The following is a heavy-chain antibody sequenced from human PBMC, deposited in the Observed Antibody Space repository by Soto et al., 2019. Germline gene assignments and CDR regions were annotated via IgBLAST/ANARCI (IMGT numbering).Heavy chain of an antibody. CDR1: GGSFSGYY. D-gene: IGHD3-10*01. CDR2: INYSGST. Sequence: SETLSLTCAVYGGSFSGYYWSWIRQPPGKGLEWIGEINYSGSTNYNPSLKSRITISVDTSRNQFSLNLSSVTAPDTAVYYCARHRGSPRYFDYWGQGTLVTVSS. CDR3: ARHRGSPRYFDY. J-gene: IGHJ4*02. V-gene: IGHV4-34*01.